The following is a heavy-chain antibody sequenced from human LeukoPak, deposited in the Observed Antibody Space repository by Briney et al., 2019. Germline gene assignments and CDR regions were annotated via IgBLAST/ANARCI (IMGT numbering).Heavy chain of an antibody. CDR2: IYYSGST. CDR1: GGSISSYY. CDR3: ARGPPQRYCSGGSCYPLDAFDI. V-gene: IGHV4-59*12. D-gene: IGHD2-15*01. J-gene: IGHJ3*02. Sequence: SETLSLTCTVSGGSISSYYWSWIRQPPGKGLEWIGYIYYSGSTNYNPSLKSRVTISVDTSKNQFSLKLSSVTAAGTAVYYCARGPPQRYCSGGSCYPLDAFDIWGQGTMVTVSS.